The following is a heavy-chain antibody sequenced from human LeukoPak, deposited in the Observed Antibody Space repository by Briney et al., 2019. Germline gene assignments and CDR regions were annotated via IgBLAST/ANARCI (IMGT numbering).Heavy chain of an antibody. CDR2: ISGSGSST. V-gene: IGHV3-23*01. Sequence: GGSLRLSCAVSGFTFNSHAMSWVRQAPGKGLEWVSTISGSGSSTYYADSVKGRFTISRDNSKNTLNLQLNSLRAEDTAVYYCAKSYDSSVYFYYFDYWGQGTLVTVSS. CDR3: AKSYDSSVYFYYFDY. D-gene: IGHD3-22*01. J-gene: IGHJ4*02. CDR1: GFTFNSHA.